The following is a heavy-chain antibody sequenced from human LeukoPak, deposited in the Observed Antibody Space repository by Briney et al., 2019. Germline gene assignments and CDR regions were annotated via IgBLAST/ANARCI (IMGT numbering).Heavy chain of an antibody. D-gene: IGHD3-10*01. CDR1: GFTFSSYG. CDR2: ISYDGSNK. J-gene: IGHJ6*02. CDR3: AKDTVWFGEFTPYYYYGMDV. Sequence: GRSLRLSCAASGFTFSSYGMHWVRQAPGKGLEWVAVISYDGSNKYYADPVKGRFTISRDNSKNTLYLQMNSLRAEDTAVYYCAKDTVWFGEFTPYYYYGMDVWGQGTTVTVSS. V-gene: IGHV3-30*18.